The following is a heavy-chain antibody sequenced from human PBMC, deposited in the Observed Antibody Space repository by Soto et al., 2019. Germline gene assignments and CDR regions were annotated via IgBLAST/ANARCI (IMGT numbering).Heavy chain of an antibody. CDR2: ISHTGST. D-gene: IGHD3-10*01. CDR3: ARAVAPYFGTWFDP. Sequence: SETRSRTCAVSGGSITSGNSYSCCWIRQPPGKGLEWIGSISHTGSTSYNPSLKSRLTMSVDKSKNQFSLRLSSVTAADMAVYYCARAVAPYFGTWFDPWGQGILVTVSS. J-gene: IGHJ5*02. V-gene: IGHV4-30-2*01. CDR1: GGSITSGNSYS.